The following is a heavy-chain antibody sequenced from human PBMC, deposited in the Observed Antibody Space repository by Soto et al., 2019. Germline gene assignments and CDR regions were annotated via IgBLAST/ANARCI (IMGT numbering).Heavy chain of an antibody. CDR3: AKGSANYRPYYFDN. D-gene: IGHD3-10*01. Sequence: GGSLRLSCAASGFTFSNFVMSWVRQAPGKGLEWVAAIGGSGDTTYHADSAKGRFTISRDNSRNTLYLQMNSLRAEDTAVYYCAKGSANYRPYYFDNWGQGTLVTVSS. CDR2: IGGSGDTT. CDR1: GFTFSNFV. J-gene: IGHJ4*02. V-gene: IGHV3-23*01.